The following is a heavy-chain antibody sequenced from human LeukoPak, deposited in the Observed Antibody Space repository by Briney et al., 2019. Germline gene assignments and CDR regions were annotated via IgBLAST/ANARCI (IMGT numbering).Heavy chain of an antibody. V-gene: IGHV1-18*01. CDR1: GYTFTSHG. Sequence: ASVTVSCKASGYTFTSHGISWVRQAPGQGLEWMGWISAYSGNTNYAQSLQGRVTVTTDTSTTTAYMELRSLRSDDTALYYCARGTTYGYAFDIWGQGTMVTVSS. J-gene: IGHJ3*02. D-gene: IGHD5-18*01. CDR3: ARGTTYGYAFDI. CDR2: ISAYSGNT.